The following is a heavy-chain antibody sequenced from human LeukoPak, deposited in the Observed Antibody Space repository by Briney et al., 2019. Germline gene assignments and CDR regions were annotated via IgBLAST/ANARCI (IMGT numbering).Heavy chain of an antibody. CDR3: ARSTTGTTGGVDP. CDR1: GDSVSSNTAA. CDR2: TYYRSKWYN. D-gene: IGHD1-1*01. Sequence: SQTLSLTCAISGDSVSSNTAAWNWIRQSPSRGLEWLGRTYYRSKWYNDYAVSVKSRITINPDTSKNQFSLQLTSVTPEDTAVYYCARSTTGTTGGVDPWDQGTLVTVSS. J-gene: IGHJ5*02. V-gene: IGHV6-1*01.